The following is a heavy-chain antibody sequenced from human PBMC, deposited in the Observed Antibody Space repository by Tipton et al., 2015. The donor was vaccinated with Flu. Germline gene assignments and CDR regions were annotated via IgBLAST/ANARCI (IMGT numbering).Heavy chain of an antibody. D-gene: IGHD3-10*01. CDR3: ARVRSRWFGESDAFDI. CDR2: VYRTGT. J-gene: IGHJ3*02. CDR1: GDSIGSAYY. Sequence: TLSLTCSVSGDSIGSAYYWGWIRQPPGQGLQWIGNVYRTGTYYNPSLMGRVSISVDTSKNQFSLKLNSMTAADTAVYYCARVRSRWFGESDAFDIWGQGTRVTVSS. V-gene: IGHV4-38-2*02.